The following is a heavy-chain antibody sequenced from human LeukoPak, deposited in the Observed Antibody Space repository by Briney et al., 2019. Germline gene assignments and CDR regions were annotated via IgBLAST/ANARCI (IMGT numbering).Heavy chain of an antibody. D-gene: IGHD6-13*01. CDR1: GFTFDRYA. V-gene: IGHV3-23*01. CDR3: ARALLIAAAGRGAGY. Sequence: GGSLRLSCAASGFTFDRYAMSWVRQAPGKGLEWVASITGSAIETNYADSVKGRFTISRDNAKNSLYLQMNSLRAEDTAVYYCARALLIAAAGRGAGYWGQGTLVTVSS. J-gene: IGHJ4*02. CDR2: ITGSAIET.